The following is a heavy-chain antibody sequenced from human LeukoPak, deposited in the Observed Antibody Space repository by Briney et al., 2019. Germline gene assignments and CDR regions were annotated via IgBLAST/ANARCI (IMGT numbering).Heavy chain of an antibody. Sequence: ASVKVSCKASGYTFTSYDINWVRQAPGQGLEWMGWMNPNSGNTGYAQKFQGRVTITRNTSISTAYMELSSLRSEDTAVYYCASHAGGGGTTNDYWGQGTLVTVSS. CDR3: ASHAGGGGTTNDY. J-gene: IGHJ4*02. CDR2: MNPNSGNT. D-gene: IGHD1-1*01. CDR1: GYTFTSYD. V-gene: IGHV1-8*03.